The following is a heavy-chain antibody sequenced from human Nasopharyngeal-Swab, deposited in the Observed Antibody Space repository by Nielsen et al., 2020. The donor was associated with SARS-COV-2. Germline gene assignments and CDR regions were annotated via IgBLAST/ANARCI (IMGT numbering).Heavy chain of an antibody. CDR1: GYSFTTFW. V-gene: IGHV5-51*01. Sequence: GESLKISCKGSGYSFTTFWITWVRQMPGKGLEWMGTIYTDDSDTRYSPSFQGQVTFSVDKSTSTAYLQWSSLKASDTAMYYCARLRGSAFYYYYLDVWGKGTTVTISS. J-gene: IGHJ6*03. CDR3: ARLRGSAFYYYYLDV. CDR2: IYTDDSDT. D-gene: IGHD2-15*01.